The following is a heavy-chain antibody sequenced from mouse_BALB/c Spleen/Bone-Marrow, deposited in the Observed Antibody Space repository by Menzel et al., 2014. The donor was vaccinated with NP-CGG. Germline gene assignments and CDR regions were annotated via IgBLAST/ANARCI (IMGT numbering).Heavy chain of an antibody. CDR2: ISSGGTYT. D-gene: IGHD1-2*01. Sequence: DVKLVESGGGLVKPGGPLELSCAASGFTFSSYVMSWVRQTPEKRLEWVATISSGGTYTYYPDSVKGRFTISRDNAKNTLYLQMSSLRSEDTAMYYCARRGENSLLRPRFLHVWRASTPVTVSS. J-gene: IGHJ1*01. V-gene: IGHV5-6*03. CDR1: GFTFSSYV. CDR3: ARRGENSLLRPRFLHV.